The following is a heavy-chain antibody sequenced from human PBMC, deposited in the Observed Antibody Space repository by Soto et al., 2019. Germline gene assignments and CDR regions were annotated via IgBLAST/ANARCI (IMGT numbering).Heavy chain of an antibody. J-gene: IGHJ4*02. CDR3: ARVSGSSWSYKPTFGY. Sequence: KASETLSLTCAVSGGSISSSNWWSWVRQPPGKGLEWIGEIYHSGSTNYNPSLKSRVTISVDKSKNQFSLKLSSVTAADTAVYYCARVSGSSWSYKPTFGYWGQGALVTVSS. D-gene: IGHD6-13*01. V-gene: IGHV4-4*02. CDR1: GGSISSSNW. CDR2: IYHSGST.